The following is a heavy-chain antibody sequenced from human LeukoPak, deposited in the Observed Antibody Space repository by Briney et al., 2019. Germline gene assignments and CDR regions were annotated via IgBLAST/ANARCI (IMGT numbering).Heavy chain of an antibody. CDR1: GFTFSSYS. CDR3: ARVLRYFDWLFSPSDY. CDR2: XSSSSSYI. D-gene: IGHD3-9*01. Sequence: GGSLRLSCAASGFTFSSYSMNWVRQAPGKGLEWVXSXSSSSSYIYYADSVKGRITISRDNAKNSLYLQMNSLRAEDTAVYYCARVLRYFDWLFSPSDYWGQGTLVTVSS. J-gene: IGHJ4*02. V-gene: IGHV3-21*01.